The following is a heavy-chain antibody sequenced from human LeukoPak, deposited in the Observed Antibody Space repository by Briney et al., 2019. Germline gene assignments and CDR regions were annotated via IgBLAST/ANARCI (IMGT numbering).Heavy chain of an antibody. J-gene: IGHJ4*02. V-gene: IGHV4-39*01. Sequence: KPSETLSLTCTVSGGSISSSSYSWGWIRQPPGKGLEWIGSIYYSGSTYYNPSLKSRVTISVDTSKNQFSLKLSSVTAADTAVYYCATLHRVDQPYFDYWGQGTLVTVS. CDR3: ATLHRVDQPYFDY. CDR2: IYYSGST. D-gene: IGHD1-14*01. CDR1: GGSISSSSYS.